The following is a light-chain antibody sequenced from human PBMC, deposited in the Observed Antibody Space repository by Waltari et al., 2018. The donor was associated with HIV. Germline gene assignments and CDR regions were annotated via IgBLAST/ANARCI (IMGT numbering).Light chain of an antibody. CDR1: SSTIGGTY. J-gene: IGLJ2*01. Sequence: QSVLTLPPPASGTPGQRVTFSCSGRSSTIGGTYVYLYQQLPGTAPKLLIYRNNQRPSGVPDRCSGSKSGTSASLAISGLRSEDEADYYCAAWDDSLSGPVIFGGGTKLTVL. V-gene: IGLV1-47*01. CDR2: RNN. CDR3: AAWDDSLSGPVI.